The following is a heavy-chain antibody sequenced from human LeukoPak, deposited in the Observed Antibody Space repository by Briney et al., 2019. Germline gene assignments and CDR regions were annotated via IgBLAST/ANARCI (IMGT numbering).Heavy chain of an antibody. CDR2: INWNGGNT. V-gene: IGHV3-20*04. D-gene: IGHD3-22*01. CDR3: ARERHFYDSSGYYD. CDR1: GFTFDNYG. Sequence: PGGSLRLSCAASGFTFDNYGMSWVRQAPGKGLEWVSGINWNGGNTNYADSVKGRFTISRDNAKNSLYLQMNSLRAEDTAFYYCARERHFYDSSGYYDWGQGTLVTVSS. J-gene: IGHJ4*02.